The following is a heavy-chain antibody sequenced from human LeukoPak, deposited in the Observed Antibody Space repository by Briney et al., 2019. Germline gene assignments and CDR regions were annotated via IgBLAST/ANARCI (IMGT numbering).Heavy chain of an antibody. CDR2: IYSGGST. V-gene: IGHV3-53*01. J-gene: IGHJ6*02. Sequence: GGSLRLSCAASGFTVSSNYMSWVRQAPGKGLEWVSVIYSGGSTYYADSVKGRFTISRDNSKNTLYLQMNSLRAEDTAVYYCARAGDSPRAQGGFGPPYYYGMDVWGQGTTVTVSS. CDR3: ARAGDSPRAQGGFGPPYYYGMDV. CDR1: GFTVSSNY. D-gene: IGHD3-10*01.